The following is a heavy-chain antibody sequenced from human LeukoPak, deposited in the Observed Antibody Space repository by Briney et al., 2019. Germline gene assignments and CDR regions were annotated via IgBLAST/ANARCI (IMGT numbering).Heavy chain of an antibody. J-gene: IGHJ4*02. CDR1: GGSISSGDYY. CDR2: IYYSGST. Sequence: SQTLSLTCTVSGGSISSGDYYWSWIRQPPGTGLEWIGYIYYSGSTYYNPSHKSRVTISVDTSKNQFSLKLSSVTAADTAVYYCASSGVVPATMIGYWGQGTLVTVSS. D-gene: IGHD2-2*01. V-gene: IGHV4-30-4*01. CDR3: ASSGVVPATMIGY.